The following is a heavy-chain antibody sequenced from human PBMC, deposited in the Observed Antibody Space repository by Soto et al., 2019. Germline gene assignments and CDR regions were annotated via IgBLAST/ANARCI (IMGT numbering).Heavy chain of an antibody. Sequence: GGSLILSCAASVFTFISYSISLVRQAPVKGLEWVSSISVSFFITYYSDSVKGRFTISIDNSKNTLYLQMNSLRAEDTAVYYCAKGIEAAGHIDYWGQATMVTLSS. CDR1: VFTFISYS. J-gene: IGHJ4*02. V-gene: IGHV3-23*01. CDR3: AKGIEAAGHIDY. CDR2: ISVSFFIT. D-gene: IGHD6-13*01.